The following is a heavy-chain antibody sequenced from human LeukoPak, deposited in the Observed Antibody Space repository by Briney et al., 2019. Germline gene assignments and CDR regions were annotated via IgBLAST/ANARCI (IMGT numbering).Heavy chain of an antibody. CDR3: ARAEDYGDYEYNWCDP. CDR2: IYHSGST. V-gene: IGHV4-38-2*02. J-gene: IGHJ5*02. CDR1: GYSISSGYY. Sequence: SETLSLTCTVSGYSISSGYYWGWIRQPPGKGLEWIGSIYHSGSTYYNPSLKSRVTISVDTSKNQFSLKLSSVTAADTAVYYCARAEDYGDYEYNWCDPWGQGTLVTVSS. D-gene: IGHD4-17*01.